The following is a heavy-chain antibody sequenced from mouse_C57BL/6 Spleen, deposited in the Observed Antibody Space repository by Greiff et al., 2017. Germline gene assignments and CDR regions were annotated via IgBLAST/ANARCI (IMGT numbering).Heavy chain of an antibody. V-gene: IGHV1-18*01. CDR1: GYTFTDHN. J-gene: IGHJ4*01. CDR2: ISPNNGGT. CDR3: PRGEPVALDY. Sequence: VQLQQSGPELVKPGASVKTPCKASGYTFTDHNMDWVKQSHGKSPEWIGDISPNNGGTSYKQKFKGKATVTVDKSPSTAYMDLRSLTSEDTAVYYCPRGEPVALDYWGQGTSVTVSS. D-gene: IGHD2-13*01.